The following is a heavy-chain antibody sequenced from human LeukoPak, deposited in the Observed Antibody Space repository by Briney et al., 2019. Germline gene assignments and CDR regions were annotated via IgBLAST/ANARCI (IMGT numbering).Heavy chain of an antibody. Sequence: ASVKVSCKASGYTFTYWYIHWVRQAPGQGGEGVGWVNPNTGGTNFAQNFQRRVPMTVDTSISTPYLELDRLRSDDTAVYYCAREIVLEVYTSPRPFDYWGQGTLITVSS. J-gene: IGHJ4*02. V-gene: IGHV1-2*02. D-gene: IGHD2-8*02. CDR2: VNPNTGGT. CDR1: GYTFTYWY. CDR3: AREIVLEVYTSPRPFDY.